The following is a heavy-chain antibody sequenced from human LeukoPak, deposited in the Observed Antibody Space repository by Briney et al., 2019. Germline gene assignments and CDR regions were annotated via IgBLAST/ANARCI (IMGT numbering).Heavy chain of an antibody. Sequence: ASVKVSCKASGYTFTSYYMHWVRQAPGQGLEWMGLINLSGGSTSYAQKFQGRVTMTKDTSTSTVYMELSSLRSEDTAVYYCARTPSYLSGSYQTAEFDPWGQGTLVTVSS. J-gene: IGHJ5*02. CDR1: GYTFTSYY. V-gene: IGHV1-46*01. D-gene: IGHD1-26*01. CDR2: INLSGGST. CDR3: ARTPSYLSGSYQTAEFDP.